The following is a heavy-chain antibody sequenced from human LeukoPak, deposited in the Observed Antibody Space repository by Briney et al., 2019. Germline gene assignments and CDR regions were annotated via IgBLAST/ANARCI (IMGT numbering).Heavy chain of an antibody. CDR2: IWKDGNNK. CDR1: GFTLSSTG. CDR3: TKEPGRDVIGY. D-gene: IGHD2/OR15-2a*01. J-gene: IGHJ4*02. V-gene: IGHV3-33*06. Sequence: GTSLRLSCAASGFTLSSTGMHWVRQAPGKGLEWVAVIWKDGNNKYYADSVKGRFTISRDNSKNTLYLQMNSLRAEDTAVYYCTKEPGRDVIGYWGQGSLASVSS.